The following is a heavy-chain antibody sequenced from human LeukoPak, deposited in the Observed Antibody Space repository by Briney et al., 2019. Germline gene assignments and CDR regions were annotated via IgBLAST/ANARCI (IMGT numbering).Heavy chain of an antibody. CDR2: VYYSGST. CDR1: GDSISSHY. J-gene: IGHJ4*02. CDR3: ARLYYDSSGQYYFDY. Sequence: SETLSLTCTVSGDSISSHYWSWIRQPPGKGLEWIGYVYYSGSTNYNPSLKSRVTISVDTSKNQFSLKLSSVTAAVAAMYYCARLYYDSSGQYYFDYWGQGTLVTVSS. V-gene: IGHV4-59*11. D-gene: IGHD3-22*01.